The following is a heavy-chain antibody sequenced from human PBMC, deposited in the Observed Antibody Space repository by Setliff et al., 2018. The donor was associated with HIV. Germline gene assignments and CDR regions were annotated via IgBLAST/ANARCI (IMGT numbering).Heavy chain of an antibody. CDR1: RYSFTDYW. CDR2: IYPGDSDT. Sequence: GESLKISCKGSRYSFTDYWIGWVRQMPGKGLEWMGIIYPGDSDTRYSPSFQSQVTISVDKSITTAYLQWSSLKASDIAMYYCARLDTAMVTRFYFDYWGQGTLVTVSS. CDR3: ARLDTAMVTRFYFDY. D-gene: IGHD5-18*01. V-gene: IGHV5-51*01. J-gene: IGHJ4*02.